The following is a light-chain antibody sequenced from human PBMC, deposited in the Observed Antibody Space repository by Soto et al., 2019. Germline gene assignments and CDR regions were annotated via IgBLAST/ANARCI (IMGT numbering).Light chain of an antibody. CDR3: QQLNSYPLT. CDR1: QGISSY. J-gene: IGKJ4*01. CDR2: AAS. Sequence: DIQLTQSPSFLSASVGDRVTITCRASQGISSYLAWYQQKPGKAPKLLIYAASTLQSGVPSRVSGSGSGTEGTLTISSLQPEDFATYYCQQLNSYPLTFGGGTKVEIK. V-gene: IGKV1-9*01.